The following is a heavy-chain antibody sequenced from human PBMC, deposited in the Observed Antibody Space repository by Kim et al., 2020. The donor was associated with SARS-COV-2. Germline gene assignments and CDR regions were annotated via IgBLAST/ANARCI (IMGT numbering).Heavy chain of an antibody. CDR2: ISFDGERQ. J-gene: IGHJ4*02. V-gene: IGHV3-30*18. D-gene: IGHD5-12*01. CDR3: AKGATAAEMDH. Sequence: GGSLRLSCRVSGFSFPHHGMHWVRQAPGKGLEWVALISFDGERQFYTEAVKGRFIISRDNSKNTVFLQMNSLRRDDTGRYYCAKGATAAEMDHWGQGTLVTVSS. CDR1: GFSFPHHG.